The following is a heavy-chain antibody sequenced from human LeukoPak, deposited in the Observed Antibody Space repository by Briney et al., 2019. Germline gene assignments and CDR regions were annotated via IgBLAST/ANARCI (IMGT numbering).Heavy chain of an antibody. CDR1: GGSISSYY. V-gene: IGHV4-59*01. Sequence: SETLSLTCTVSGGSISSYYWSWIRQPPGKGLEWIGYIYYSGSTNYNPSLKSRVTISVDTSKNQFSLKLSSVTAADTAVYYCATASTGYSSGWYGFDYWGQGTLVTVSS. D-gene: IGHD6-19*01. CDR2: IYYSGST. J-gene: IGHJ4*02. CDR3: ATASTGYSSGWYGFDY.